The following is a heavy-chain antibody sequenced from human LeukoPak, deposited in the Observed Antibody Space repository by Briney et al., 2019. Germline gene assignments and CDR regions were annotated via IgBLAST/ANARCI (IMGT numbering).Heavy chain of an antibody. Sequence: SQTLSLTCTVSGGSISSGDYYWSWIRQPPGKGLEWIGYMYYSGSTYYHPSLKSRVTISVDTYHNQFSLKMSSVTAADTAVYYCDRDAKIRYCSSTSCEGAFDIWGQGTMVTVSS. V-gene: IGHV4-30-4*08. CDR1: GGSISSGDYY. CDR3: DRDAKIRYCSSTSCEGAFDI. J-gene: IGHJ3*02. D-gene: IGHD2-2*01. CDR2: MYYSGST.